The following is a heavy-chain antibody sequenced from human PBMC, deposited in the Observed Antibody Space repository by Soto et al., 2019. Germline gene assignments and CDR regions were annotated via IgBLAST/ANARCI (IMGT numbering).Heavy chain of an antibody. D-gene: IGHD2-15*01. J-gene: IGHJ6*02. CDR1: GGSISSSSYY. V-gene: IGHV4-39*01. CDR3: ARHGSDYYGMDV. Sequence: SETLSLTCTVSGGSISSSSYYWGWIRQPPGKGLEWIGSIYYSGSTYYNPSLKSRVTISVDTSKNQFSLKLSSVTAADTAVYYCARHGSDYYGMDVWGQGTTVTVSS. CDR2: IYYSGST.